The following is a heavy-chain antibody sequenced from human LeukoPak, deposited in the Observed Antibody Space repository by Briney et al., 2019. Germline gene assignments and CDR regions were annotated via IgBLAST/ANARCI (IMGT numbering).Heavy chain of an antibody. Sequence: PSETLSLTCTVSGGSISSYYWSWIRQPPGKGLDWIGYIYNSGSTNYNPSLKSRVTISVDTSKNQFSLKLSSVTAADTAVYYCAREFRFLGDILTGYSFQLDYWGQGTLVTVSS. CDR3: AREFRFLGDILTGYSFQLDY. V-gene: IGHV4-59*01. J-gene: IGHJ4*02. D-gene: IGHD3-9*01. CDR2: IYNSGST. CDR1: GGSISSYY.